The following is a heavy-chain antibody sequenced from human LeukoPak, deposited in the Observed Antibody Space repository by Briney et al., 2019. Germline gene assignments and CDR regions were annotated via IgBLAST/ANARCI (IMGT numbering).Heavy chain of an antibody. Sequence: GASVKVSCKASGYTFTSYDINWVRQATGQGLEWMGWMNPNSGNTGYAQKFQGRVTMTRNTSISTAYMELSRLRSDDTAVYYCARVIGFGELSLGYWGQGTLVTVSS. J-gene: IGHJ4*02. D-gene: IGHD3-10*01. CDR1: GYTFTSYD. V-gene: IGHV1-8*01. CDR3: ARVIGFGELSLGY. CDR2: MNPNSGNT.